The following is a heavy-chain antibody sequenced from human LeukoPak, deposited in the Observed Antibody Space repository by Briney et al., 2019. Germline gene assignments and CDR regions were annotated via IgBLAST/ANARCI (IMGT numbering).Heavy chain of an antibody. J-gene: IGHJ4*02. CDR2: ISSSSSYI. CDR1: GFTFSSYS. V-gene: IGHV3-21*01. D-gene: IGHD2-2*01. CDR3: ARDLVVVPKRGY. Sequence: GGSLRLSCAASGFTFSSYSMNWVRQAPGEGLEWVSSISSSSSYIYYADSVKGRFTISRDNAKNSPYLQMNSLRAEDTAVYYCARDLVVVPKRGYWGQGTLVTVSS.